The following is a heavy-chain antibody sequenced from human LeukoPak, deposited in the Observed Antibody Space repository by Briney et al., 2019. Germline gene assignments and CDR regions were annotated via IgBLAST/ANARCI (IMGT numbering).Heavy chain of an antibody. CDR1: GGSISSYY. CDR2: IHTSGST. Sequence: SETLSLTCTFSGGSISSYYWSWIRQPAGKGLEWIGRIHTSGSTNYNPSLKSRVTMSVDTSKNQFSLKLSSVTAADTAVYYCARTYYDFWSGYPAGYYFDYWGQGTLVTVSS. CDR3: ARTYYDFWSGYPAGYYFDY. J-gene: IGHJ4*02. D-gene: IGHD3-3*01. V-gene: IGHV4-4*07.